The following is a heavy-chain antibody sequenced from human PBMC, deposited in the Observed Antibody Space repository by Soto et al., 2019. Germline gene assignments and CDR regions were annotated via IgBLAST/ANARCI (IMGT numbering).Heavy chain of an antibody. CDR2: IIPILGIA. D-gene: IGHD3-10*01. Sequence: QVQLVQSGAEVKKPGSSVKVSWKASGGTFSSYTSSWVRQAPGQGLEWMGRIIPILGIANYAQKFQGRVTITADKSTSTAYMELSSLRSEDTAVYYCATREGDMVRAVIRDYWGQGTLVTVSS. V-gene: IGHV1-69*02. CDR3: ATREGDMVRAVIRDY. CDR1: GGTFSSYT. J-gene: IGHJ4*02.